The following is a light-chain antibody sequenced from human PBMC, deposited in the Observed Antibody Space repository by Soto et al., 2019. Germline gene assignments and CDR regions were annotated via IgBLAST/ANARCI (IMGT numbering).Light chain of an antibody. CDR1: QSVSSN. CDR2: GAS. CDR3: QQYNNWPRT. V-gene: IGKV3-15*01. Sequence: EMVMTHSPATLSVSPWERATLSCRASQSVSSNLAWYQQKPGQAPRLLIYGASTRATGIPARFSGSGSGTDFTLTISSLQSEDFAVYYCQQYNNWPRTFGQGTKVDIK. J-gene: IGKJ1*01.